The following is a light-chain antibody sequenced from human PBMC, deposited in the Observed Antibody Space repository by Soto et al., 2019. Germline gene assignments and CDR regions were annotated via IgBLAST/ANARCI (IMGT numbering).Light chain of an antibody. CDR1: QSVSSSY. CDR2: GAS. Sequence: EIVLTQSPGTLSLSPGERATLSCRASQSVSSSYLAWYQQKPGQAPRLLIYGASSRATGIPDRFSGSGSGTDFTLTISRLEPEDFAVYYCQQYGSSPFTFGGGTRWISN. J-gene: IGKJ4*01. CDR3: QQYGSSPFT. V-gene: IGKV3-20*01.